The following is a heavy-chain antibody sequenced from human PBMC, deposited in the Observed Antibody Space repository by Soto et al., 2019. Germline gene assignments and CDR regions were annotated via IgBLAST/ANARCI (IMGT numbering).Heavy chain of an antibody. Sequence: QVQLVQSGAEVKKPGASVKVSCKASGYTFTSYDINWVRQATGQGLEWMGWMNPNSGNTGYAQKFQGRVTMTRNTSISTAYMELSSLRSEDTAVYYCARGRLRFLEWLLTYYYYYYGMDVWGQGTTVTVSS. J-gene: IGHJ6*02. V-gene: IGHV1-8*01. CDR3: ARGRLRFLEWLLTYYYYYYGMDV. CDR1: GYTFTSYD. D-gene: IGHD3-3*01. CDR2: MNPNSGNT.